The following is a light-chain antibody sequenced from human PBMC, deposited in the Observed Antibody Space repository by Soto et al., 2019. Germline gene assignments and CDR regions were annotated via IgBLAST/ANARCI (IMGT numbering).Light chain of an antibody. J-gene: IGKJ1*01. CDR2: GAS. CDR1: QSVSSSY. Sequence: VMKQSPATLSVNPGERATLSCRASQSVSSSYLAWYQQKPGQAPRLLIYGASSRATGIPDRFSGSGSGTDFTLTISRLEPEDFALYYCQQYGSSPWTFGQR. V-gene: IGKV3-20*01. CDR3: QQYGSSPWT.